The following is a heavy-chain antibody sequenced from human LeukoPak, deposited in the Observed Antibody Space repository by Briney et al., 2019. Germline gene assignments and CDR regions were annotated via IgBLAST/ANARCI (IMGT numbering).Heavy chain of an antibody. Sequence: GRSLRLSCAASGFTFDDYAMHWVRQAPGKGLEWVSGISWNSGSIGYADSAKGRFTISRDNAKNSLYLQMNSLRAEDTALYYCAKDIIAAAGTLDYYYGMDVWGQGTTVTVSS. V-gene: IGHV3-9*01. D-gene: IGHD6-13*01. CDR2: ISWNSGSI. CDR3: AKDIIAAAGTLDYYYGMDV. CDR1: GFTFDDYA. J-gene: IGHJ6*02.